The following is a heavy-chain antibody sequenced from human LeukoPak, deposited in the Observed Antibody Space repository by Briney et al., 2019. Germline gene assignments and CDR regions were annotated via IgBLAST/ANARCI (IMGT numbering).Heavy chain of an antibody. CDR2: ILYDGSNQ. V-gene: IGHV3-30*18. CDR3: AKVRSPLYYYYAMDV. CDR1: GFTFSSYG. J-gene: IGHJ6*02. Sequence: PGRSLRLSCAASGFTFSSYGMYWVRQAPGKGLEWVAVILYDGSNQYYADSVKGRSTISRDNSKNTVDLQMNSLRGEDTAVYYCAKVRSPLYYYYAMDVWGQGTTVTVSS.